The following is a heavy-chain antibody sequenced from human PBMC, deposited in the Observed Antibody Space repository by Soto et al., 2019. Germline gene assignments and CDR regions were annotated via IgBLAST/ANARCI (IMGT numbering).Heavy chain of an antibody. J-gene: IGHJ4*02. V-gene: IGHV3-74*01. Sequence: EVQLVESGGGLVQPGGSLRLSCAASGFTFSSYWMHWVRQAPRKGLVWVSRINSDGSSTSYGDSVKSRLTISRDNAKNTLELQMNSPRAENTAVYYCVRTSLVVAAATREDYWGQGTLVTVSS. D-gene: IGHD2-15*01. CDR1: GFTFSSYW. CDR2: INSDGSST. CDR3: VRTSLVVAAATREDY.